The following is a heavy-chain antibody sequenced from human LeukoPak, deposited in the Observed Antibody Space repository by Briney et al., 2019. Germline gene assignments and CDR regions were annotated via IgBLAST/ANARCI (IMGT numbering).Heavy chain of an antibody. D-gene: IGHD3-16*01. V-gene: IGHV3-33*01. J-gene: IGHJ4*02. CDR3: ARARLDYVWEPFDY. CDR2: IWYDGSNK. CDR1: GFTFSSYG. Sequence: GRSLRLSCAASGFTFSSYGMHWVRQAPGKGLEWVAVIWYDGSNKYYADSVKGRFTISRDNSKNTLYLQMNSLRAEDTAVYYCARARLDYVWEPFDYWGQGTLVTVSS.